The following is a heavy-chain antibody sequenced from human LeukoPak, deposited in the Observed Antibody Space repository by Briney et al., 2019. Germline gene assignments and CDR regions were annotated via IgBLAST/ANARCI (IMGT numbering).Heavy chain of an antibody. Sequence: GGSLRLSCAVSGFTFSYYEMNWVRQTPGKGLEWVSYISSSGSTIYYADSVKGRFTISRDNAKNSLYLQMNSLRAEDTAVYYCARESQSAYYFDSSGYEDAFDIWGQGTMVTVSS. D-gene: IGHD3-22*01. CDR1: GFTFSYYE. J-gene: IGHJ3*02. CDR3: ARESQSAYYFDSSGYEDAFDI. CDR2: ISSSGSTI. V-gene: IGHV3-48*03.